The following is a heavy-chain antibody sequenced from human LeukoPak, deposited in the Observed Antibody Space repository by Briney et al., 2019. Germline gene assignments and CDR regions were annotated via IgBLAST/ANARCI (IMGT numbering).Heavy chain of an antibody. CDR1: GGSISSYY. CDR3: ARTPYDFWSGYYLYFDY. V-gene: IGHV4-59*01. CDR2: IYYSRST. D-gene: IGHD3-3*01. J-gene: IGHJ4*02. Sequence: SETLSLTCTVSGGSISSYYWSWIRQPPGKGLEWIGYIYYSRSTNYNPSLKSRVTISVDTSKNQFSLKLSSVTAADTAVYYCARTPYDFWSGYYLYFDYWGQGTLVTVSS.